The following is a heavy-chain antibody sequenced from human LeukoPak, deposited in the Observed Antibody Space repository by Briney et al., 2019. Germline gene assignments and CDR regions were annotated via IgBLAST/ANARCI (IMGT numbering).Heavy chain of an antibody. J-gene: IGHJ4*02. Sequence: PSETLSLTCTVSGGSITSYYWSWIRQPAGKGLEWIGRIYTSGSTSYNPSLKSRVTISVDTSKTQLSLKVSPVTAADTAVYYCARSGGSGTYYDGTFDYWGQGTLVTVSS. CDR3: ARSGGSGTYYDGTFDY. CDR2: IYTSGST. D-gene: IGHD1-26*01. CDR1: GGSITSYY. V-gene: IGHV4-4*07.